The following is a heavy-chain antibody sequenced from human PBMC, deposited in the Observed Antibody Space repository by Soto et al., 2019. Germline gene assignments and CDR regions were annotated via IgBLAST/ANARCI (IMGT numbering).Heavy chain of an antibody. CDR1: GFTFSSYG. V-gene: IGHV3-30*18. Sequence: GGSLRLSCAASGFTFSSYGMHWVRQAPGKGLEWVAVISYDGSNKYYADSVKGRFTISRDNSKNTLYLQMNSLRAEDTAVYYCAKDRVVAQYYFDYWGQGTLVTVSS. J-gene: IGHJ4*02. CDR3: AKDRVVAQYYFDY. D-gene: IGHD2-15*01. CDR2: ISYDGSNK.